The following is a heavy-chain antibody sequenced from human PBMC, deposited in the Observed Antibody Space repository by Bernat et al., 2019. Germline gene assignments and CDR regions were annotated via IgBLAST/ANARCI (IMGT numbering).Heavy chain of an antibody. CDR1: GCTFSSYA. CDR2: ISSNGGST. CDR3: VKDRRYGDYAFRS. V-gene: IGHV3-64D*06. J-gene: IGHJ5*02. Sequence: EVQLVESGGGLVQPGVSLRLSCSASGCTFSSYAMHWVRQAPGKGLEYVSAISSNGGSTYNADSVQGRFTISRDNSKNTLYLQMSSLRAEDTAVYYCVKDRRYGDYAFRSWGQGTLVTVSS. D-gene: IGHD4-17*01.